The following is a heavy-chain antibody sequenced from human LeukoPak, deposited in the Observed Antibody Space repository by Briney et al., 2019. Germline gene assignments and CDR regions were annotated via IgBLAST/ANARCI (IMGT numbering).Heavy chain of an antibody. CDR2: IYYSGST. CDR3: ARQLRADYYDSSGVWYFDL. Sequence: PSETLSLTCTVSGGSISSSSYYWGWIRQPPGKGLEWIGSIYYSGSTHYNPSLKSRVTISVDTSKNPFSLKLSSVTAADTAVYYCARQLRADYYDSSGVWYFDLWGRGTLVTVSS. CDR1: GGSISSSSYY. D-gene: IGHD3-22*01. J-gene: IGHJ2*01. V-gene: IGHV4-39*01.